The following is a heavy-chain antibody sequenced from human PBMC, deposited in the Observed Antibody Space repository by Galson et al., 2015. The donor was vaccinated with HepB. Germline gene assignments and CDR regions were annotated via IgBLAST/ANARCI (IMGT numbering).Heavy chain of an antibody. V-gene: IGHV3-23*01. Sequence: SLRLSCAASGFTFSSYAMSWVRQAPGKGLEWVSAISGSGGSTYYADSVKGRFTISRDNSKNTLYLQMNSLRAEDTAVYYCAEVVPAARLFDYWGQGTLVTVSS. J-gene: IGHJ4*02. CDR1: GFTFSSYA. CDR3: AEVVPAARLFDY. CDR2: ISGSGGST. D-gene: IGHD2-2*01.